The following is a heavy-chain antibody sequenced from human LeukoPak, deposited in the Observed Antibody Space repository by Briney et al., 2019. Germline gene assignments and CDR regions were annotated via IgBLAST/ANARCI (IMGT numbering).Heavy chain of an antibody. CDR1: GFTFSNYA. Sequence: GGSLRLSCAASGFTFSNYALSWVRQAPGKGLEWVSSIGSSVNTTHYADSVKGRFTISRDNSKNTLYLQMNSLSAEHTAIYYCARDQAFDWFYYYYGMDVWGLGNTVIVSS. CDR2: IGSSVNTT. V-gene: IGHV3-23*01. J-gene: IGHJ6*02. D-gene: IGHD3-9*01. CDR3: ARDQAFDWFYYYYGMDV.